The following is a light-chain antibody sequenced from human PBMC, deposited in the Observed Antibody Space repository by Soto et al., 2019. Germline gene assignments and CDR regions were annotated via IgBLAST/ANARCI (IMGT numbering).Light chain of an antibody. CDR3: QQCYSTPLT. CDR2: AAS. J-gene: IGKJ4*01. Sequence: DIQMTQSPSSLSASVGDRVTITCRASQSISSYLNWYQQKPVKAPKLLIYAASNLQSGVPSRFSGGGSGTDFTLTISSLQPEDFATYYCQQCYSTPLTFGGGTKVEIK. V-gene: IGKV1-39*01. CDR1: QSISSY.